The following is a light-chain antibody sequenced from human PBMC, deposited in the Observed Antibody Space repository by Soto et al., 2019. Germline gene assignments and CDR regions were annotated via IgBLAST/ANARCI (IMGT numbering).Light chain of an antibody. CDR1: QSVSSSY. CDR3: QQYGSSPLT. CDR2: GAS. V-gene: IGKV3-20*01. J-gene: IGKJ4*01. Sequence: EIVLTQSPGTLSLSPGERATLSCRASQSVSSSYLAWYQQKPRQAPRLLIYGASIRATGIPDRFSGSGSGTDFTLTISRLEPEDFAVYYCQQYGSSPLTFGGGTKVEIK.